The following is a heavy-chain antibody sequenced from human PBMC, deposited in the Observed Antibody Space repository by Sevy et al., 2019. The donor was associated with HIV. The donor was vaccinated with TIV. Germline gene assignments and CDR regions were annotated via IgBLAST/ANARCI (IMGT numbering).Heavy chain of an antibody. D-gene: IGHD6-13*01. J-gene: IGHJ4*02. CDR1: GFTFGDYC. CDR3: TRWKAAQSIFDY. V-gene: IGHV3-49*04. CDR2: LKSDVYGGTV. Sequence: GGSLRLSCTASGFTFGDYCMSWVRQAPGKGLEWVAFLKSDVYGGTVDHAASVRGRFVISRDDSKTIAYLQMNDLKTECTAVYYCTRWKAAQSIFDYWGQGALVTV.